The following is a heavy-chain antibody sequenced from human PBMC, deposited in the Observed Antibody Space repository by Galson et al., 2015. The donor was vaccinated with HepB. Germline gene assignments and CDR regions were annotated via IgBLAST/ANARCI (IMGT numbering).Heavy chain of an antibody. CDR2: FEPENSKT. CDR1: GYTLTQLS. V-gene: IGHV1-24*01. J-gene: IGHJ4*02. Sequence: SVKVSCKVSGYTLTQLSIHWVRQAPGKGLQWMGTFEPENSKTFFAQKFQGRVTMTGDPSTDTAYKEVSSLRLDDTAVYYCATHTRAAGLDYWGQGTLVTVSS. CDR3: ATHTRAAGLDY.